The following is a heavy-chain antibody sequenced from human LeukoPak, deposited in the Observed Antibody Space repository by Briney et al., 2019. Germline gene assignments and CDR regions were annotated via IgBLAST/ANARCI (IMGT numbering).Heavy chain of an antibody. CDR3: ARVRENVQWLGRRTYYYYYMDV. CDR1: GFTFSSYA. Sequence: GGSLRLSCAASGFTFSSYAMSWVRQAPGKGLEWVSAIRGSGGSTYYADSVKGRFTISRDNSKNTLYLQMNSLRAEDTAVYYCARVRENVQWLGRRTYYYYYMDVWGKGTTVTISS. CDR2: IRGSGGST. J-gene: IGHJ6*03. V-gene: IGHV3-23*01. D-gene: IGHD6-19*01.